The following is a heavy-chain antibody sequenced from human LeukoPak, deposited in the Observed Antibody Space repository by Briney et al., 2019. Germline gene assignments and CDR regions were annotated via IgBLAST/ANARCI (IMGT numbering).Heavy chain of an antibody. D-gene: IGHD4-17*01. V-gene: IGHV1-46*03. Sequence: GASVKVSCKASGYTFTSYYMHWVRQAPGQGLEWMGLIIPSGGSTSYAQKFQGRVTMTRDTSTSTVYMELSSLRSEDTAVYYCARDRSLTTVTTPDRAFDIWGQGTMVTVSS. J-gene: IGHJ3*02. CDR3: ARDRSLTTVTTPDRAFDI. CDR2: IIPSGGST. CDR1: GYTFTSYY.